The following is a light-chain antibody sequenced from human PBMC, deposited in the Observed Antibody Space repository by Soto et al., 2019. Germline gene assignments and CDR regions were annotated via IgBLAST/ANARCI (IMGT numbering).Light chain of an antibody. CDR3: QQHGSSPKYT. J-gene: IGKJ2*01. CDR2: GAS. CDR1: QSISSSY. Sequence: EIVLTQSPGTLSLSPGERATLSCRASQSISSSYLAWYQRRPGQAPRLLIYGASSRAAGVADRFSGSGSGTDFTLTISRLEPEDFAVYYCQQHGSSPKYTFGQGTKLEIK. V-gene: IGKV3-20*01.